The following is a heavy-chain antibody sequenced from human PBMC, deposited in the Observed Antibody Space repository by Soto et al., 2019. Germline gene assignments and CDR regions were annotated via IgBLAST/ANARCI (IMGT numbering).Heavy chain of an antibody. CDR3: AKDPGSGWYPGVDY. D-gene: IGHD6-19*01. J-gene: IGHJ4*02. CDR2: ISGSGGST. V-gene: IGHV3-23*01. Sequence: EVQLLESGGGLVQPGGSLRLSCAASGFTFSSYAMSWVRQAPGKGLEWVSAISGSGGSTYYADSVKGRFTISRDNSKNTRYRQRNSLRAEDTAVYYCAKDPGSGWYPGVDYWGQGTLVTVSS. CDR1: GFTFSSYA.